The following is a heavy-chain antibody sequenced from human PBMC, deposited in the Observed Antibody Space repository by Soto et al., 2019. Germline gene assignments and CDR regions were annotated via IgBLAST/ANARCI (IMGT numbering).Heavy chain of an antibody. CDR3: AKDAIFGDGIWLMDS. CDR2: LLRSGSSA. Sequence: GWALRLSCAASGFTVRKYAMTLARQAPGKGLEWVSSLLRSGSSAYYADSVRGRLSISSDTSANSLYLQMDNLRAEDTAIYYCAKDAIFGDGIWLMDSWREGRLVTVSS. D-gene: IGHD4-17*01. J-gene: IGHJ5*02. V-gene: IGHV3-23*01. CDR1: GFTVRKYA.